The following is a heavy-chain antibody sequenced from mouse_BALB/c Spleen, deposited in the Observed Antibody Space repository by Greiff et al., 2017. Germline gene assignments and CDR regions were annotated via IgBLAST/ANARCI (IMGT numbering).Heavy chain of an antibody. D-gene: IGHD4-1*01. J-gene: IGHJ4*01. CDR3: ARLGREEPYYAMDY. CDR1: GYSFTGYY. Sequence: EVQLQQSGPELVKPGASVKISCKASGYSFTGYYMHWVKQSHVKSLEWIGRINPYNGATSYNQNFKDKASLTVDKSSSTAYMELHSLTSEDSAVYYCARLGREEPYYAMDYWGQGTSVTVSS. CDR2: INPYNGAT. V-gene: IGHV1-31*01.